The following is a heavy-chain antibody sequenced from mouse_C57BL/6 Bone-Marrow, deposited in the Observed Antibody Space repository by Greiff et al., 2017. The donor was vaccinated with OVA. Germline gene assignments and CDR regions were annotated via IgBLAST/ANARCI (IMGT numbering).Heavy chain of an antibody. Sequence: EVQLQQSGPELVKPGASVKISCKASGYTFTDYYMNWVKQSHGKSLEWIGDINPNNGGTSYNQKFKGKATLTVDKSSSTAYMALRSLTSEDSAVYYCARRLLRDYFDYWGQGTTLTVSS. V-gene: IGHV1-26*01. CDR2: INPNNGGT. J-gene: IGHJ2*01. D-gene: IGHD1-1*01. CDR1: GYTFTDYY. CDR3: ARRLLRDYFDY.